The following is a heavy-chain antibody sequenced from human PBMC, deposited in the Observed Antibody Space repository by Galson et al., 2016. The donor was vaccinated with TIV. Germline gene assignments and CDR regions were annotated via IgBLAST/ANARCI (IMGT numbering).Heavy chain of an antibody. CDR3: ARGAPSVFGVIMTLDY. CDR1: GDSVSSTSAA. J-gene: IGHJ4*02. CDR2: TYYRSTWYN. D-gene: IGHD3-3*01. V-gene: IGHV6-1*01. Sequence: CAISGDSVSSTSAAWNWIRLSPSRGLEWLGRTYYRSTWYNDYAASLKRRITINPDTSKNQFSLQLTSVTPEDAAAYYCARGAPSVFGVIMTLDYWGQGTLVTVSS.